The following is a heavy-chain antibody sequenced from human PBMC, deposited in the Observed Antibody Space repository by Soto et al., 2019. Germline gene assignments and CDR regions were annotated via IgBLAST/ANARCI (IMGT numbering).Heavy chain of an antibody. CDR1: GFTFSDYY. CDR3: ASGTNGAFFVY. J-gene: IGHJ4*02. V-gene: IGHV3-11*01. D-gene: IGHD2-8*01. CDR2: ISSRSSTI. Sequence: QVQLVESGGGLVKPGGSLRLSCAASGFTFSDYYMSWIRQAPGKGLEWVSYISSRSSTIFYADSVKGRCTISRDNVKNSLYLQINSLRAEDTAVYYCASGTNGAFFVYWGQGILVTVSS.